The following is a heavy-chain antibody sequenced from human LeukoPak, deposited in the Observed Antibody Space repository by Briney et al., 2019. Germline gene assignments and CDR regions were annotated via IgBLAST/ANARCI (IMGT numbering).Heavy chain of an antibody. J-gene: IGHJ4*02. D-gene: IGHD3-22*01. CDR1: GFTFSSDV. CDR3: AKNMVGVVVITSRFDY. Sequence: GGSLRLSCAASGFTFSSDVMSWVRQAPGKGLEWVSAISGSGGRTYYADSVKGRSTISRDNSKNTLYLQLNSLRAEDTAVYYCAKNMVGVVVITSRFDYWGQGTLVTVSS. V-gene: IGHV3-23*01. CDR2: ISGSGGRT.